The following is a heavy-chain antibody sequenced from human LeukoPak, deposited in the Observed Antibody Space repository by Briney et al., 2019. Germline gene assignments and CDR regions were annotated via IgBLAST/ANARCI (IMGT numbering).Heavy chain of an antibody. CDR3: ARSARGWEPAASLDY. V-gene: IGHV1-2*02. D-gene: IGHD1-26*01. Sequence: ASVKVSCKASGYTFTGYYMHWVRQAPGQGLEWMGWINPNSGGTNYAQKFQGRVTMTRDTSISTAYMELSRLRSDDTAVYYCARSARGWEPAASLDYWGQGTLVTVSS. CDR2: INPNSGGT. J-gene: IGHJ4*02. CDR1: GYTFTGYY.